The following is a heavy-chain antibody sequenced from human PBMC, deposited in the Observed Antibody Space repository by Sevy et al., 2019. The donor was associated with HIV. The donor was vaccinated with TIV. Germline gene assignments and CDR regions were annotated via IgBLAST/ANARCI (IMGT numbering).Heavy chain of an antibody. CDR3: ARDLGIAVAPDY. Sequence: GGSLRLSSAASGFTFNTYGMHWVRQAPGKGLEWVSLIYYDGNNKVYADSVKGRFTISRDNSKNTLFLQMNSLRAEDTAFYYCARDLGIAVAPDYWGQGTLVTVSS. CDR1: GFTFNTYG. V-gene: IGHV3-33*01. J-gene: IGHJ4*02. CDR2: IYYDGNNK. D-gene: IGHD6-19*01.